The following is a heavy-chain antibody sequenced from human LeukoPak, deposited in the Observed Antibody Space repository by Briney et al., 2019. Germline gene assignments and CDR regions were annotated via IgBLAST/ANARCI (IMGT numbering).Heavy chain of an antibody. V-gene: IGHV1-2*02. CDR3: ARDRRLWLVRYIDV. D-gene: IGHD6-19*01. Sequence: ASVKVSCKASGYTFTGYYMHWVRQAPGQGLEWMGWINPNSGGTNYAQKFQGRVTMTRDTSISTAYMELSRLRSDDTAVYYYARDRRLWLVRYIDVWGKGTTVTVFS. CDR2: INPNSGGT. J-gene: IGHJ6*03. CDR1: GYTFTGYY.